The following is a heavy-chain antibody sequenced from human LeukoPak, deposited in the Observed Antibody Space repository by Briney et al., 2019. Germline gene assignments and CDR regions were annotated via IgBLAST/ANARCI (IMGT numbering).Heavy chain of an antibody. V-gene: IGHV4-34*01. J-gene: IGHJ5*02. CDR1: GGSFSGYY. Sequence: SETLSLTCAVYGGSFSGYYWSWIRQPPGKGLEWIGEINHSGSTNYNPSLKSRVTISVDTSKNQFSLKLSSVTAADTAVYHCARLHHYDILTGYYLSPWGQGTLVTVSS. CDR3: ARLHHYDILTGYYLSP. CDR2: INHSGST. D-gene: IGHD3-9*01.